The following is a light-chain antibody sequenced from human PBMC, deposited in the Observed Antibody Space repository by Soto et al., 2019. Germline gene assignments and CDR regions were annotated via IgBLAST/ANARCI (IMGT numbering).Light chain of an antibody. CDR2: DAS. CDR3: QKYNNWPRT. J-gene: IGKJ1*01. Sequence: EVLMTQSPATLSVSPGERVILSCRASQRISNDLAWYQQKAGQAPRLLIYDASTRATGIPARFSGSGSGTEFTLTISSLQSEDFAVYYCQKYNNWPRTCGQGTKVDIK. CDR1: QRISND. V-gene: IGKV3-15*01.